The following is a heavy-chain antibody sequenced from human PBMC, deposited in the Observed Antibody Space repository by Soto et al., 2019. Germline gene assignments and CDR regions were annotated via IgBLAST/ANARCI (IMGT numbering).Heavy chain of an antibody. J-gene: IGHJ1*01. D-gene: IGHD3-22*01. Sequence: EVQLVESGGGLVQPGGSLRLSCAASGFTVSSNYMSWVRQAPGKGLEWVSVIYSGGSTYYADSVKGRFTISRDNSKNTLYLQMNSLRAEDTAVYYCARDMNYYDSSGSHLFRTLYFQHWGQGTLVTVSS. V-gene: IGHV3-66*01. CDR3: ARDMNYYDSSGSHLFRTLYFQH. CDR1: GFTVSSNY. CDR2: IYSGGST.